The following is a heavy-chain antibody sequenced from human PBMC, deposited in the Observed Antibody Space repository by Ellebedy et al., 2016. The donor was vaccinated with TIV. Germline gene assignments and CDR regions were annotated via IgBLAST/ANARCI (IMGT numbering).Heavy chain of an antibody. V-gene: IGHV4-61*01. CDR2: VFHEGST. CDR1: GASVSSGSYY. D-gene: IGHD4-11*01. CDR3: ARFIAGSNSNTFDS. J-gene: IGHJ3*01. Sequence: SETLSLXXSVSGASVSSGSYYWSWIRQPPEKGLEWIGHVFHEGSTKYNPSLKTRVTVSLDTSKNQFSLDLSSVTAADTAVYYCARFIAGSNSNTFDSWGQGTMVTVSS.